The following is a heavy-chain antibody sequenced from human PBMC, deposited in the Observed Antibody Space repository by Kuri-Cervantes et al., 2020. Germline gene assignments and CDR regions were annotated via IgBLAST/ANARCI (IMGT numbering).Heavy chain of an antibody. CDR2: SNSDGSRI. Sequence: ETLSLTCAASGFTFTSYWMSWVRQAPGKGLVWVSRSNSDGSRISFADSVKGRFTISRDSAKNTLYLQMNSLRAEDTAVYYCARSDWFDPWGQGTLVTVSS. J-gene: IGHJ5*02. CDR3: ARSDWFDP. V-gene: IGHV3-74*01. CDR1: GFTFTSYW.